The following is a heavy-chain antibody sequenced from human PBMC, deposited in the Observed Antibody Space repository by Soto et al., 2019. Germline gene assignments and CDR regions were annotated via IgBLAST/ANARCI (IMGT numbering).Heavy chain of an antibody. J-gene: IGHJ6*02. V-gene: IGHV1-69*13. D-gene: IGHD5-18*01. CDR3: ARRSLDTAQYYYGMDV. CDR2: IIPIFGTA. CDR1: GGTFSSYA. Sequence: ASVKVSCKASGGTFSSYAISWVRQAPGQGLEWMGGIIPIFGTANYAQKFQGRVTITADESTSTAYMELSSLRSEDAAVYYCARRSLDTAQYYYGMDVWGQGTTVTVSS.